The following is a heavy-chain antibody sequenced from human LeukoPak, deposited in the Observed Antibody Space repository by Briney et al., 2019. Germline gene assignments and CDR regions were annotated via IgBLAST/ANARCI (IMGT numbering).Heavy chain of an antibody. CDR3: ASNTGD. CDR2: ISYDGSNR. Sequence: QSGGSLRLSCAASGFIFSNFDMHWIRQAPGKGLEWVAVISYDGSNRYYADSVKGRFTISRDNSKSTLYLQVDSLRAEDTAVYYCASNTGDWGQGTLVTVSS. J-gene: IGHJ4*02. D-gene: IGHD1-14*01. CDR1: GFIFSNFD. V-gene: IGHV3-30*03.